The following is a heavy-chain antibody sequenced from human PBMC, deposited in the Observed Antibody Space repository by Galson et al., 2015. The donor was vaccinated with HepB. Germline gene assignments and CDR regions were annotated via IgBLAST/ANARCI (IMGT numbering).Heavy chain of an antibody. Sequence: SLRLSCAGSGFDFVRTTMNWVRQTPGKGLEWVSSITRTSNTIYYRDSVKGRFTISRDNARNSVFLQMSSLRRDDTAIYYCVRDRTYKGGNFFDFWGQGALVTVSS. CDR3: VRDRTYKGGNFFDF. J-gene: IGHJ4*02. CDR1: GFDFVRTT. D-gene: IGHD3-10*01. CDR2: ITRTSNTI. V-gene: IGHV3-21*04.